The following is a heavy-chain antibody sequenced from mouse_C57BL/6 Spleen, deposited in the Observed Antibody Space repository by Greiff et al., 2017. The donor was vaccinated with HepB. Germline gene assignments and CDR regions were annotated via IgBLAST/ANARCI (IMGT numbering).Heavy chain of an antibody. J-gene: IGHJ2*01. Sequence: LISRLSISKDNSKSQVFLKLNSLQTDDTATYYCAKGGFDYWGQGTTLTVSS. CDR3: AKGGFDY. V-gene: IGHV2-3*01.